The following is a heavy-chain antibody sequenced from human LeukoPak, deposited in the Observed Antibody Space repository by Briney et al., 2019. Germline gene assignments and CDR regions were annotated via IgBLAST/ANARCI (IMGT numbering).Heavy chain of an antibody. Sequence: KPSQTLSLTCTVSGGSISSGSYYWSWIRQPAGKGLEWIGRIYTSGSTNYNPSLKSRVTISVDTSKNQFSLKLSSVTAADTAVYYCASSYSSSQPYYFDYWGQGTLVTVSS. CDR3: ASSYSSSQPYYFDY. CDR2: IYTSGST. J-gene: IGHJ4*02. D-gene: IGHD6-13*01. CDR1: GGSISSGSYY. V-gene: IGHV4-61*02.